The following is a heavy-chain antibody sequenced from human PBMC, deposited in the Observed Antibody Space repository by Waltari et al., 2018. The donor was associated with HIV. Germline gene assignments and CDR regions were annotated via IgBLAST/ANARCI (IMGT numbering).Heavy chain of an antibody. V-gene: IGHV3-7*01. CDR1: GFTFSHYL. CDR3: ARDGGRRGPFGY. Sequence: EVQLVESGGGLVQAGGALRLSCAASGFTFSHYLMGWVSQGPGKGLEWVANIKQDGSEKYYVDSVKGRFTISRDNDKNSVDLQMNSLRDEDTAVYYCARDGGRRGPFGYWGQGTLVTVSS. CDR2: IKQDGSEK. D-gene: IGHD3-3*01. J-gene: IGHJ4*02.